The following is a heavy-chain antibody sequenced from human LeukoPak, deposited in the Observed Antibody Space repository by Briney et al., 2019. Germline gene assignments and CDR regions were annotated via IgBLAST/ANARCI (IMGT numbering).Heavy chain of an antibody. CDR1: GGSISSSSYY. J-gene: IGHJ3*02. V-gene: IGHV4-39*07. CDR3: ARMSGNSSGWYGDAFDI. Sequence: PSETLSLTCTVSGGSISSSSYYWGWIRQPPGKGLEWIGSIYYSGSTYYNPSLKSRVTISVDTSKNQFSLKLSSVTAADTAVYYCARMSGNSSGWYGDAFDIWGQGTMVTVSS. D-gene: IGHD6-19*01. CDR2: IYYSGST.